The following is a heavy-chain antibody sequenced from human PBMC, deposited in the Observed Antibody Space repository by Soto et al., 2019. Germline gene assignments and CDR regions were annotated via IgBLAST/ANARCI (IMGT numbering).Heavy chain of an antibody. CDR3: ARDTDPGLYGMES. D-gene: IGHD7-27*01. CDR2: IYSGGRT. V-gene: IGHV3-53*01. CDR1: GFTRCNNY. J-gene: IGHJ6*02. Sequence: PXGSLSPSLAASGFTRCNNYLTLVRQAPGKGLEWVSVIYSGGRTYYAASVKRGFTISRANSKNPLYLQMNSLTAEDTAVYYCARDTDPGLYGMESWGQGPTFTV.